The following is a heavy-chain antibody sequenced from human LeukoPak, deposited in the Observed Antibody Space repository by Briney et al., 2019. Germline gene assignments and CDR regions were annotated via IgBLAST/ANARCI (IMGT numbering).Heavy chain of an antibody. V-gene: IGHV4-59*01. CDR2: IYYSGST. CDR1: GVSISSYY. J-gene: IGHJ5*02. D-gene: IGHD3-10*01. CDR3: ARDPSGNWLDP. Sequence: SETLSLTCTVSGVSISSYYWSWIRQPPGKGLEWIGYIYYSGSTNYNPSLKSQVTISVDTSKNQFSLKLSSVTAADTAVYSCARDPSGNWLDPWGQGTLVTVST.